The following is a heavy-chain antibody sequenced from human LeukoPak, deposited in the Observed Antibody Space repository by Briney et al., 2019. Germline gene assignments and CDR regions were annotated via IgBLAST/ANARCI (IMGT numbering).Heavy chain of an antibody. D-gene: IGHD5-12*01. V-gene: IGHV6-1*01. CDR1: GDSVSNNSAA. Sequence: SQTLSLTCAISGDSVSNNSAAWSWIRQSPSRGPEWLGRTYYRSKWYNDYAVSVKSRITINPDTSKNQFSLQLNSVTPEDTAVYYCARGVYSDDPFDYWGQGTLVTVSS. CDR2: TYYRSKWYN. J-gene: IGHJ4*02. CDR3: ARGVYSDDPFDY.